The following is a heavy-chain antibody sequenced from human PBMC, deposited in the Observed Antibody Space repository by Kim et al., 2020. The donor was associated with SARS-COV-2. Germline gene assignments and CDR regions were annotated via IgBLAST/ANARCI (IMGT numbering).Heavy chain of an antibody. CDR2: INHSGSI. CDR1: CGYFSGYH. Sequence: SETLSLTCADYCGYFSGYHWSRIRQPPWKGLEWIGDINHSGSIKYNPSLKSRGTISIDTSNNQFTLKLTSVTAADTGFYFCARDRAGVLPSPIPGHGQHYDYFIMDYWGHGTTGTVSS. CDR3: ARDRAGVLPSPIPGHGQHYDYFIMDY. J-gene: IGHJ6*01. D-gene: IGHD2-2*02. V-gene: IGHV4-34*01.